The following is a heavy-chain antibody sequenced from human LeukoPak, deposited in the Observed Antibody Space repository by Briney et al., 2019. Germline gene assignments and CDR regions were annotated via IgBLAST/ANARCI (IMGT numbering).Heavy chain of an antibody. CDR2: IYYRSKWYS. CDR1: GDSVSGGSAG. Sequence: SQTLSLTCAISGDSVSGGSAGWNWIRQSPSRGLEWLGRIYYRSKWYSDYAISVKSRITINPDTSRNQFSLQLNSVTHDDTAVYYFTGGGLVWGSLHWFDPWGQGTLVTVSS. V-gene: IGHV6-1*01. D-gene: IGHD3-10*01. CDR3: TGGGLVWGSLHWFDP. J-gene: IGHJ5*02.